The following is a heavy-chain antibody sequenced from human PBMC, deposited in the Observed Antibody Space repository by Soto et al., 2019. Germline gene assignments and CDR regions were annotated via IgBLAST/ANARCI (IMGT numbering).Heavy chain of an antibody. Sequence: GGSLRLSCAASGFTFSSYAMHWVRQAPGKGLEWVAVISYDGSNKYYADSVKGRFTISRENSKNTLYLQMNSLRAEDKAVYYCARDTTSQGDYVGLDYWGQGTLVTVSS. V-gene: IGHV3-30-3*01. CDR3: ARDTTSQGDYVGLDY. CDR2: ISYDGSNK. D-gene: IGHD4-17*01. CDR1: GFTFSSYA. J-gene: IGHJ4*02.